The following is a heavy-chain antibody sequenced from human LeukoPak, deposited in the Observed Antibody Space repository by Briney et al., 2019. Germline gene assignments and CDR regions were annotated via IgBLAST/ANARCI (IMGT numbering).Heavy chain of an antibody. CDR2: ISSSSSYI. D-gene: IGHD3-22*01. Sequence: PGGSLRLSCAASGFTFSSYSMNWVRQAPGKGLEWVSSISSSSSYIYYADSVKGRFTISRDNAKNSLYLQMNSLRAEDTAVYYCARDPMYYYDSSAPTIFDYWGQGTLVTVSS. J-gene: IGHJ4*02. CDR3: ARDPMYYYDSSAPTIFDY. CDR1: GFTFSSYS. V-gene: IGHV3-21*01.